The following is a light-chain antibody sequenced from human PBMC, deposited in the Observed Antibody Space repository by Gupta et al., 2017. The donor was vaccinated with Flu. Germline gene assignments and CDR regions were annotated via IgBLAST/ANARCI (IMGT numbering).Light chain of an antibody. CDR2: DNN. V-gene: IGLV1-51*01. J-gene: IGLJ7*01. CDR1: SSNIGNHY. Sequence: QSVLTQPPSVSSAPGQNFTISCSGSSSNIGNHYVSWYQQPPATTPKLLIYDNNKRHSGIPERFSGSKYGTSATVGNTGLQTGDEADYYWDAGDNRRSDDVFGGGTKLTVL. CDR3: DAGDNRRSDDV.